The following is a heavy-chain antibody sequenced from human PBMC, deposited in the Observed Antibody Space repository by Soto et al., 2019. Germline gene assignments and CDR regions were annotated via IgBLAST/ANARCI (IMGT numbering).Heavy chain of an antibody. CDR2: IYYSGST. D-gene: IGHD3-22*01. J-gene: IGHJ5*02. Sequence: PSETLSLTCTVSGGSISSGGYYWSWIRQHPGKGLEWIGYIYYSGSTYYNPSLKGRVTISVDTSKNQFSLKLSSVTAADTAVYYCARTSTYYYDSSGSPGPNWFDPWGQGTLVTVSS. V-gene: IGHV4-31*03. CDR3: ARTSTYYYDSSGSPGPNWFDP. CDR1: GGSISSGGYY.